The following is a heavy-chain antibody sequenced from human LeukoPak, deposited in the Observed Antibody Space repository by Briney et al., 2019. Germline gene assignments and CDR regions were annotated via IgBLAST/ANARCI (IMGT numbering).Heavy chain of an antibody. CDR2: IYYSGST. CDR3: ARSSGTGTFSY. J-gene: IGHJ4*02. Sequence: PSETLSLTCTVSGGSISSSSYYWGWIRQPPGKGLEWIGSIYYSGSTYYNPSLKSRVTISVDTSKNQFSLKLSSVTAADTAVYYCARSSGTGTFSYWGQGTLVTVSS. CDR1: GGSISSSSYY. D-gene: IGHD6-25*01. V-gene: IGHV4-39*01.